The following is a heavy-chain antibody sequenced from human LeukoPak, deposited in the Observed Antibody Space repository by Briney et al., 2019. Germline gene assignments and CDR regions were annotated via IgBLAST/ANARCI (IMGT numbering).Heavy chain of an antibody. J-gene: IGHJ6*03. CDR3: ARGRGPGYCSSTSCYTRSYYYYYMDV. CDR2: INHSGST. D-gene: IGHD2-2*02. Sequence: SETLSLTCAVYGGSFSGYYWSWIRQPPGKGLEWIGEINHSGSTNYNPSLKNRVTISVDTSKNQFSLKLSSVTAADTAVYYCARGRGPGYCSSTSCYTRSYYYYYMDVWGKGTTVTVSS. CDR1: GGSFSGYY. V-gene: IGHV4-34*01.